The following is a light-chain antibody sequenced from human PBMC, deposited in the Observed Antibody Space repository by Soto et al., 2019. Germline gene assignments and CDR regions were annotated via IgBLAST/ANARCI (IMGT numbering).Light chain of an antibody. CDR2: GAS. V-gene: IGKV3-20*01. Sequence: EIVLTQSPGTLSLSPGERATLSCRASQSVSSSYLAWYQQKPGQAPRLLIYGASSRATGIPDRFSGSGSKTDFTLTISRLEPEYFAVYYCQQYGSSSWTFGQGTKVEIK. CDR3: QQYGSSSWT. CDR1: QSVSSSY. J-gene: IGKJ1*01.